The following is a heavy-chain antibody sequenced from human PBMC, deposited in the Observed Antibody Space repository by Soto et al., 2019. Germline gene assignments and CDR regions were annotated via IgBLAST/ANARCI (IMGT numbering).Heavy chain of an antibody. J-gene: IGHJ3*02. Sequence: ASVKVSCKASGYTFTVYYMHWVRQAPGQGLEWMGWINPKSGGTMYPQKFQGRVTMTRDTSISTAYMELSRLRSDDTAVYYCARAPLIVGDQGAFDIWGQGTMVTVSS. D-gene: IGHD1-26*01. CDR3: ARAPLIVGDQGAFDI. V-gene: IGHV1-2*02. CDR1: GYTFTVYY. CDR2: INPKSGGT.